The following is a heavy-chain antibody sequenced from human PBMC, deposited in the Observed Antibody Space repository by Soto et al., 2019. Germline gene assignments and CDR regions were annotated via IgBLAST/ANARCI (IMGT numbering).Heavy chain of an antibody. CDR2: IIPIFGTA. J-gene: IGHJ6*02. CDR3: ASDLGPPGYSYGSHYYGMDV. V-gene: IGHV1-69*13. D-gene: IGHD5-18*01. CDR1: GGTFSSYA. Sequence: SVKVSCKASGGTFSSYAISWVRQAPGQGLEWIGGIIPIFGTANYAQKFQGRVTITADESTSTAYMELSSLRSEDTAVYYCASDLGPPGYSYGSHYYGMDVWAQGTTVTVS.